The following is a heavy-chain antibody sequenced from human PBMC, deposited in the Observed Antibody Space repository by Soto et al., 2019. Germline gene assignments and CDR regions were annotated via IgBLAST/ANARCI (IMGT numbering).Heavy chain of an antibody. J-gene: IGHJ6*03. CDR2: INPNSGGT. Sequence: ASVKVSCKASGYTFTGYYMHWVRQAPGQGLEWMGWINPNSGGTNYAQKFQGWVTMTRDTSISTAYMELSRLRSDDTAVYYCAKDLDDFCSVDYYLDARGKGTKVTGSS. V-gene: IGHV1-2*04. CDR1: GYTFTGYY. D-gene: IGHD3-3*01. CDR3: AKDLDDFCSVDYYLDA.